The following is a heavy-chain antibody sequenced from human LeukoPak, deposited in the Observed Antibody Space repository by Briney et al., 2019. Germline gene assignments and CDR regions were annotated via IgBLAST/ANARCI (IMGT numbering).Heavy chain of an antibody. CDR1: GFTFNSYA. Sequence: GGSLRLSCAASGFTFNSYAVSWVRQAPGKGLEWVSGISGSGGSTHYADSVKGRFTISRDNSKNTLYLQMNSLRAEDTAVYYCAKALTFWSGYHGFDYWGQGTLVTVSS. CDR2: ISGSGGST. CDR3: AKALTFWSGYHGFDY. D-gene: IGHD3-3*01. J-gene: IGHJ4*02. V-gene: IGHV3-23*01.